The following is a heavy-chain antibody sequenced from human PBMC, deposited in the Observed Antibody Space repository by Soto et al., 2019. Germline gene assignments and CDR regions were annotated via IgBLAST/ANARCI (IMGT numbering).Heavy chain of an antibody. CDR3: ARYCSGGSCYSSWFDP. CDR2: IIPIFGTA. Sequence: GASVKVSCKASGGTFSSYAISWVRQAPGQGLEWMGGIIPIFGTANYAQKFQGRVTITADKSTSTAYMERSSLRSEDTAVYYCARYCSGGSCYSSWFDPWGQGTLVTVSS. D-gene: IGHD2-15*01. CDR1: GGTFSSYA. J-gene: IGHJ5*02. V-gene: IGHV1-69*06.